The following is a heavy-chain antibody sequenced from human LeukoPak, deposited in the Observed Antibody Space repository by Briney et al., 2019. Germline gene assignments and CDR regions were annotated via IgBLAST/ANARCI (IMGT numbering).Heavy chain of an antibody. D-gene: IGHD3-10*01. CDR1: GIPFSNAW. CDR3: TASGGLLLWFGELVDY. V-gene: IGHV3-15*01. CDR2: IKSKTDGGTT. Sequence: PGGSLRLSCAASGIPFSNAWMSWVRQAPGKGLEWVGRIKSKTDGGTTDYAAPVKGRFTIPRDDSKNTMYLQMNSLKTEVTAVYYCTASGGLLLWFGELVDYWGQGTLVTVSS. J-gene: IGHJ4*02.